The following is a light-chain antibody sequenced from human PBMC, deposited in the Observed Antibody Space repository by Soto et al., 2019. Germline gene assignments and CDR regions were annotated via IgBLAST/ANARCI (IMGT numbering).Light chain of an antibody. J-gene: IGLJ3*02. Sequence: QSVLTQPPSASGTPGQRVTISCSGTISNIGNNTMNWYQQLPGTAPKLLIYSNDQRPSGVPDRFSGSKSGTSASLAISGLQSDDEADYFCASWDDSLTGWVFGGGTQLTVL. CDR1: ISNIGNNT. CDR2: SND. CDR3: ASWDDSLTGWV. V-gene: IGLV1-44*01.